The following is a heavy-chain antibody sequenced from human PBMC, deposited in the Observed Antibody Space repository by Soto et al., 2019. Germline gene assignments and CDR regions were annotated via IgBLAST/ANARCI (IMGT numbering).Heavy chain of an antibody. V-gene: IGHV4-31*03. D-gene: IGHD5-12*01. Sequence: SETLSLTCTVSGGSISSGGYYWSWIRQHPGKGLEWIGYIYYSGSTYYNPSLKSRVTISVDTSKNQFSLKLSSVTAADTAVYCCARRDKWLRLDYWGQGTLVTVSS. CDR1: GGSISSGGYY. CDR3: ARRDKWLRLDY. J-gene: IGHJ4*02. CDR2: IYYSGST.